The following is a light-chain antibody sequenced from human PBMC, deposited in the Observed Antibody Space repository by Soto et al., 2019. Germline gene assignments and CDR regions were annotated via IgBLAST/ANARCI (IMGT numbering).Light chain of an antibody. CDR1: QRISSW. J-gene: IGKJ4*01. V-gene: IGKV1-5*03. Sequence: DIQMTQSPSTLSPSVGTRLTIPGRPSQRISSWLAWYQQKPGKAPKLLTYKASSLESGVPSRFSGSGSGTEFTLTISSLQPDDFATYYCQQYNSYSPLTFGGGTKVEIK. CDR2: KAS. CDR3: QQYNSYSPLT.